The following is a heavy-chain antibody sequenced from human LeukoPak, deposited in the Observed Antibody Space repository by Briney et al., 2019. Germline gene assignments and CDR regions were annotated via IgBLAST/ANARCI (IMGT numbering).Heavy chain of an antibody. CDR2: ISHTGGST. CDR1: GFTFVGYA. Sequence: GGSLRLSCAASGFTFVGYAMSWVRQAPGKGLEWVSSISHTGGSTFYADSVKGRFTISRDTSKKMLYLQMSSLRAVDTAVYYCAKSVESTGLFARWGQGTLVAVSS. V-gene: IGHV3-23*01. D-gene: IGHD1-1*01. CDR3: AKSVESTGLFAR. J-gene: IGHJ5*02.